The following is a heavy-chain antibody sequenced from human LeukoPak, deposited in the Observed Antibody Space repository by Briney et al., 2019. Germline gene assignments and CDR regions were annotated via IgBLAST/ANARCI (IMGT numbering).Heavy chain of an antibody. CDR1: GFTFSNAW. CDR3: TTDQSHRGYDPGYFDY. CDR2: IKSKTDGGTT. V-gene: IGHV3-15*01. Sequence: PGGSLRLSCAASGFTFSNAWMSWVRQAPGKGLEWVGRIKSKTDGGTTDHAAPVKGRFTISRDDSKNTLYLQMNSLKTEDTAVYYCTTDQSHRGYDPGYFDYWGQGTLVTVSS. D-gene: IGHD5-12*01. J-gene: IGHJ4*02.